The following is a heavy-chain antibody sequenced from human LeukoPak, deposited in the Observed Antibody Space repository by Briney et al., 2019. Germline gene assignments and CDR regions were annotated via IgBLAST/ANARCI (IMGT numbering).Heavy chain of an antibody. CDR3: ARDRRLWGSTQIDI. V-gene: IGHV4-4*07. Sequence: SETLSLTCTVSGGSISSYYWSWIRQPAGKGLEWIGRIYTSGSTNYNPSLKSRVTMSVDTSKNQFSLKLSSVTAADTAVYYCARDRRLWGSTQIDIWGQGTMVTVSS. D-gene: IGHD3-16*01. CDR1: GGSISSYY. CDR2: IYTSGST. J-gene: IGHJ3*02.